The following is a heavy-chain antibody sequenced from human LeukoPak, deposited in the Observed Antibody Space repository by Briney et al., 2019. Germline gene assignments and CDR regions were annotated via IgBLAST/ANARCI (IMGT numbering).Heavy chain of an antibody. D-gene: IGHD2-21*02. J-gene: IGHJ4*02. CDR2: IYPGDSNT. CDR3: ARQPLVRDCGGDCEFDY. CDR1: GYSFSNYW. V-gene: IGHV5-51*01. Sequence: GESLKISCKGSGYSFSNYWIGWVRQMPGKGLEWMGIIYPGDSNTRYSPSFQGQVTISADKSVSTAYLQWTSLKASDTAIYYCARQPLVRDCGGDCEFDYWGQGTRVSVSS.